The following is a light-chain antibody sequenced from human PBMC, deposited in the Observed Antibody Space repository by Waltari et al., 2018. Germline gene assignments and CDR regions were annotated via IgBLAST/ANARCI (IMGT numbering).Light chain of an antibody. CDR2: AAS. Sequence: DIQMSQSPSSLSASVGDRVTITCRARQGIGNDLGWYQQKPGKAPKRLIYAASSLQPGVPSSFSGSGSGTEFTLTISSLEPEDFASYYCLQYNSYPWTFGQGTKVEIK. J-gene: IGKJ1*01. CDR3: LQYNSYPWT. V-gene: IGKV1-17*01. CDR1: QGIGND.